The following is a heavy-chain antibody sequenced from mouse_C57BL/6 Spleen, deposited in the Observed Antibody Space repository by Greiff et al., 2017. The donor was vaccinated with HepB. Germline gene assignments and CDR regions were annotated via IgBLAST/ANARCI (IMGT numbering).Heavy chain of an antibody. J-gene: IGHJ2*01. CDR1: GFTFSDAW. V-gene: IGHV6-6*01. D-gene: IGHD3-3*01. CDR2: IRNKANNHAT. CDR3: TRAGSLGQDYFDY. Sequence: EVKFEESGGGLVQPGGSMKLSCAASGFTFSDAWMDWVRQSPEKGLEWVAEIRNKANNHATYYAESVKGRFTISRDDSKSSVYLQMNSLRAEDTGIYYCTRAGSLGQDYFDYWGQGTTLTVSS.